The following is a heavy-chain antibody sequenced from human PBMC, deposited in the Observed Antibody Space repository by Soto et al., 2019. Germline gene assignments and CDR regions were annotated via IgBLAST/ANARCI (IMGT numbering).Heavy chain of an antibody. D-gene: IGHD3-16*02. CDR2: MNPNSGNT. CDR1: GYTFTSYD. CDR3: ARAYRSYRDYYYYYMDV. V-gene: IGHV1-8*01. Sequence: ASVKVSCKASGYTFTSYDINWVRQATGQGLEWMGWMNPNSGNTGYAQKFQGRVTMTRNTSISTAYMELSSLRSEDTAVYYCARAYRSYRDYYYYYMDVWGKGTTVTVSS. J-gene: IGHJ6*03.